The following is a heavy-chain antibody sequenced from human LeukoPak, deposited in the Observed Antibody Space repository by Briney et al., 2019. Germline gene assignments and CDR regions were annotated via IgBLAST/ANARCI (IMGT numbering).Heavy chain of an antibody. D-gene: IGHD5-18*01. J-gene: IGHJ4*02. Sequence: ASVKVSCKASGYTFTSYDINWVRQATGQGLEWMGWINPNSGATTYAQKFQGRVTMTRDTSISTAYMELSRLRSDDTAVYYCAGGYNYIVYWGQGTLVTVSS. V-gene: IGHV1-2*02. CDR1: GYTFTSYD. CDR3: AGGYNYIVY. CDR2: INPNSGAT.